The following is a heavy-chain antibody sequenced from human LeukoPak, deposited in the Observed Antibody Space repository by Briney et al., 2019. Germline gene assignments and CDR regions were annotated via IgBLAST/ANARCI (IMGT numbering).Heavy chain of an antibody. J-gene: IGHJ4*02. V-gene: IGHV3-66*01. CDR2: IYSGGGT. CDR3: ARNYYDSSAYYYFDY. D-gene: IGHD3-22*01. Sequence: GGSLRLSCAASGFTFSSYWMHWVRQAPGKGPEWVSLIYSGGGTYYADSVKGRFTISRDNSKNTLYLQMNSLRAEDTAVYYCARNYYDSSAYYYFDYWGQGTLVTVSS. CDR1: GFTFSSYW.